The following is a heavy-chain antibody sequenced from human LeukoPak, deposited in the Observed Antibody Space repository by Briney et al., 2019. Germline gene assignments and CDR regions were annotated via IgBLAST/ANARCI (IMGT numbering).Heavy chain of an antibody. Sequence: GGSLRLSCAASGFIFSRNSMNWVRQAPGKGLEWVSSISTSSSYINYADSVKGRFTISRDNAKNSLYLQMNSLRAEDTAVYYCARDGRGMVRGVYYYYYMDVWGKGTTVTISS. V-gene: IGHV3-21*01. D-gene: IGHD3-10*01. CDR2: ISTSSSYI. CDR1: GFIFSRNS. J-gene: IGHJ6*03. CDR3: ARDGRGMVRGVYYYYYMDV.